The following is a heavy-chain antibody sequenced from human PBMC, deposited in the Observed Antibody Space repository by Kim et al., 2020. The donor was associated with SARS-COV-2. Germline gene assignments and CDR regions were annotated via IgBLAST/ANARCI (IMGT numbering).Heavy chain of an antibody. CDR2: IHSSGSI. CDR3: ARVISGWDDGFDP. D-gene: IGHD6-19*01. Sequence: GGSLRLSCAASGFTVSSNYINWVRQAPGKGLEWVSVIHSSGSIYYADSVKGRFTISRHNSKNTVYLQMNSLRAEDTAVYYCARVISGWDDGFDPWGQGTLVTVSS. J-gene: IGHJ5*02. V-gene: IGHV3-53*04. CDR1: GFTVSSNY.